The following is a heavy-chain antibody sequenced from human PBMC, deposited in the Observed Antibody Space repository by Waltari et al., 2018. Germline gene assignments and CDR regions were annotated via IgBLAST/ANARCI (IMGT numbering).Heavy chain of an antibody. CDR1: GGSIRSTRYY. CDR2: FSYEANT. Sequence: QLQLQESGPGLVKRSETLSLTCSVSGGSIRSTRYYWGWIRQPPGKGLEWIGSFSYEANTDYHPSFKSRITISVDTSKNPFSLQLRSVTTADTAIYYCARPGRVGGGSLMGLDYWGQGTLVTVSS. J-gene: IGHJ4*02. V-gene: IGHV4-39*01. D-gene: IGHD2-15*01. CDR3: ARPGRVGGGSLMGLDY.